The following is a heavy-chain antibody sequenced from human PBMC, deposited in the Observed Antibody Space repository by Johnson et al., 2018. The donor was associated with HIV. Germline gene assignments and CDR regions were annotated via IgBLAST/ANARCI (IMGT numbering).Heavy chain of an antibody. D-gene: IGHD6-13*01. CDR3: AKDTEAAAGTDDALDI. V-gene: IGHV3-9*01. J-gene: IGHJ3*02. Sequence: EVQLVQSGGGLVQPGRSLRLSCAASGFTFDDYAMHWVRQAPGKGLEWVSGISWNSGSIGYADSVKGRFTISRDNAKNSLYLQMNSLRAEDTALYYCAKDTEAAAGTDDALDIWGQGTMVTVSS. CDR1: GFTFDDYA. CDR2: ISWNSGSI.